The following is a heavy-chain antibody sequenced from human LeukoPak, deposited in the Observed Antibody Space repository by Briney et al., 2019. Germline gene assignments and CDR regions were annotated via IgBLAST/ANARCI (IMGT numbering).Heavy chain of an antibody. Sequence: ASVKVSCKASGYTFTGYYMHWVRQAPGQGLEWMGWISAYNGNTNYAQKLQGRVTMTTDTSTSTAYMELRSLRSDDTAVYYCASFRALPDAFDIWGQGTMVTVSS. CDR3: ASFRALPDAFDI. CDR2: ISAYNGNT. J-gene: IGHJ3*02. V-gene: IGHV1-18*04. CDR1: GYTFTGYY. D-gene: IGHD1-26*01.